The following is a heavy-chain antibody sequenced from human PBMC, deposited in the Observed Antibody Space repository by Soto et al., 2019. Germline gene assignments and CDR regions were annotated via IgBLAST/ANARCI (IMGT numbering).Heavy chain of an antibody. V-gene: IGHV3-23*01. D-gene: IGHD1-26*01. CDR3: ANDLPGELLPTCFDV. CDR2: LTDSGDST. J-gene: IGHJ4*02. CDR1: GFTFSTYA. Sequence: GGSLRLSCAASGFTFSTYAMSWVRQAPGKGLEWVSALTDSGDSTYYADSVKGRFIISRDNSKNTLFLQMNSLRAEDTAVYYCANDLPGELLPTCFDVWGQGSLVPVAS.